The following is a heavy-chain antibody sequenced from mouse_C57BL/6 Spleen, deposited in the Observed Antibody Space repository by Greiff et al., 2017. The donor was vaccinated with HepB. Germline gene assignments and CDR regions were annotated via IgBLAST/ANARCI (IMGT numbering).Heavy chain of an antibody. CDR3: ASSPPDY. D-gene: IGHD6-2*01. Sequence: EVKVVESGGDLVKPGGSLKLSCAASGFTFSSYGMSWVRQTPDKRLEWVATISSGGSYTYYPDSVKGRFTISRDNAKNTLYLQMSSLKSEDTAMYYCASSPPDYWGQGTTLTVSS. CDR2: ISSGGSYT. J-gene: IGHJ2*01. V-gene: IGHV5-6*01. CDR1: GFTFSSYG.